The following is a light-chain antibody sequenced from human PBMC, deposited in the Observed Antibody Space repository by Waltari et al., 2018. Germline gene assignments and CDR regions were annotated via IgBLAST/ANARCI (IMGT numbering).Light chain of an antibody. J-gene: IGKJ4*01. V-gene: IGKV1-16*02. CDR3: QQSYRAPLT. Sequence: DIQMTQSPSSLSTSVGDRVTITCRASQGISNYLAWFQQKPGKAPKSLIYAASSLQSGVPSKSGTDFSLTISSLQAEDFAIYYCQQSYRAPLTFGGGTKVEI. CDR1: QGISNY. CDR2: AAS.